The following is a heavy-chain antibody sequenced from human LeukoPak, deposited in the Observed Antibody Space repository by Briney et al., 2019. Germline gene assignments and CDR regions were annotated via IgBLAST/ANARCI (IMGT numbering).Heavy chain of an antibody. CDR3: AKGGHADYGDYSHLWYFDI. CDR2: IRYDGSNK. D-gene: IGHD4-17*01. CDR1: GFTFSVYG. Sequence: GGSLRLSCAASGFTFSVYGMHWVRQAPGKGLEWVAFIRYDGSNKYYADSVKGRFTISRDNSKNTLYVQLNSLRIEDTAVYYCAKGGHADYGDYSHLWYFDIWGRGTRVTVSS. J-gene: IGHJ2*01. V-gene: IGHV3-30*02.